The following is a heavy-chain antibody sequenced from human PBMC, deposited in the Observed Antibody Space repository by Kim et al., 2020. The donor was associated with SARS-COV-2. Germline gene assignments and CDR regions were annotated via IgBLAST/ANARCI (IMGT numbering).Heavy chain of an antibody. CDR1: GFTFSSYW. CDR3: ARDPSKEWELHPYYGMDV. CDR2: INSDGSST. D-gene: IGHD1-26*01. J-gene: IGHJ6*02. V-gene: IGHV3-74*01. Sequence: GGSLRLSCAASGFTFSSYWMHWVRQAPGKGLVWVSRINSDGSSTSYADSVKGRFTISRDNAKNTLYLQMNSLRAEDTAVYYCARDPSKEWELHPYYGMDVWGQGTTVTVSS.